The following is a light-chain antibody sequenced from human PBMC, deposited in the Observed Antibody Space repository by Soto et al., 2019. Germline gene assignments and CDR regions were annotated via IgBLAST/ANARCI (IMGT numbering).Light chain of an antibody. CDR2: DVS. Sequence: AIQVTQSPSSLSASVGDRVTITCLASQDIRGALAWYQQKPGKPPKLLIYDVSTLENGVQSRFIGDSSGTQITLTISGLQPEDFGTYYCQQFNSYPVTFGHGTRLDIK. J-gene: IGKJ5*01. CDR1: QDIRGA. V-gene: IGKV1-13*02. CDR3: QQFNSYPVT.